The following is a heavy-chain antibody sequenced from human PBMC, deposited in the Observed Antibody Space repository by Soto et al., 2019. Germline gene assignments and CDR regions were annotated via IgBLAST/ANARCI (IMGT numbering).Heavy chain of an antibody. J-gene: IGHJ6*02. Sequence: QVQLQESGPGLVKPSETLSLTCTVSGGTISRYYWSWIRQPPGKGLEWIGYMYNTGSTVYNPSFNSRVTLSVDTSKNQFSLKLNSVTAADTAVYYCARDLWGYCGTDCYPLDVWGQGTTVTVSS. CDR1: GGTISRYY. CDR2: MYNTGST. CDR3: ARDLWGYCGTDCYPLDV. V-gene: IGHV4-59*01. D-gene: IGHD2-21*02.